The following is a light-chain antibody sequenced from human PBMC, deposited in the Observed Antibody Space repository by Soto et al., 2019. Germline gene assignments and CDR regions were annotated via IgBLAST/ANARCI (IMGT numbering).Light chain of an antibody. CDR3: QQFGSSRMYT. CDR1: PSVTSN. J-gene: IGKJ2*01. V-gene: IGKV3-11*01. Sequence: EIVLTQSPATLSLSPGERATLSCRASPSVTSNLAWYQQALGQAPRLLIYDASNRAAGIPARFSGSGSGTDFTLTISSLEPEDFAVYYCQQFGSSRMYTFGQGTKLEI. CDR2: DAS.